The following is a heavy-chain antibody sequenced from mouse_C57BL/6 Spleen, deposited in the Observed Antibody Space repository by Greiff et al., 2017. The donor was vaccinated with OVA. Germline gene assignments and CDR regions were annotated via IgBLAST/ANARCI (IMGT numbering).Heavy chain of an antibody. CDR3: ARRTGGYFDV. J-gene: IGHJ1*03. CDR2: IHPNSGST. CDR1: GYTFTSYW. Sequence: VQLQQSGAELVKPGASVKLSCKASGYTFTSYWMHWVKQRPGQGLEWIGMIHPNSGSTNYNEKFKSKATLTVDKSSSTAYMQLSSLTSEDSAVYYCARRTGGYFDVWGTGTTVTVSS. V-gene: IGHV1-64*01.